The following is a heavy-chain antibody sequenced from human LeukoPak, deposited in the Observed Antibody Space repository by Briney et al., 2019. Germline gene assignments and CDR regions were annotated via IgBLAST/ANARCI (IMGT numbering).Heavy chain of an antibody. Sequence: GESLRISCKGSGYSFTSYWISWVRQMPGKGLEWMGRIYPSDSYTNYSPSFQGHVTISADKSISTAYLQWSSLKASDTAMYYCAVDGDAYSSGWFYPDYWGQGTLVTVSS. CDR1: GYSFTSYW. J-gene: IGHJ4*02. CDR2: IYPSDSYT. CDR3: AVDGDAYSSGWFYPDY. D-gene: IGHD6-19*01. V-gene: IGHV5-10-1*01.